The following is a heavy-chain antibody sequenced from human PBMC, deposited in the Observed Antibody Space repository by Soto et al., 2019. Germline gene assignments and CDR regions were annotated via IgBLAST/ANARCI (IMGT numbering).Heavy chain of an antibody. D-gene: IGHD2-15*01. V-gene: IGHV4-34*01. Sequence: PSETLSLTCAVYGGSFSGYYWSWIRQPPGKGLEWIGEINHSGSTNYNPSLKSRVTISVDTSKNQFSLKLSSVTAADTAVYYCARGRVNVVVVAATRGHYYYGMDVWGQGTTVTV. CDR1: GGSFSGYY. CDR2: INHSGST. CDR3: ARGRVNVVVVAATRGHYYYGMDV. J-gene: IGHJ6*02.